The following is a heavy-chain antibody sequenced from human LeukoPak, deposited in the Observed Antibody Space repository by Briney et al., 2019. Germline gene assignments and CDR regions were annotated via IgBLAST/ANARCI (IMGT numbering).Heavy chain of an antibody. J-gene: IGHJ4*02. CDR2: FYYSGST. Sequence: SETLSLICTVSGGSISSYYWSWIRQPPGKGLEWIGYFYYSGSTNYNPSLKSRVSISVDTSKNQFSLKLSSVTTADTAVYYCARGDMTTVTTMGYWGQGTLVTVSS. CDR1: GGSISSYY. CDR3: ARGDMTTVTTMGY. V-gene: IGHV4-59*01. D-gene: IGHD4-17*01.